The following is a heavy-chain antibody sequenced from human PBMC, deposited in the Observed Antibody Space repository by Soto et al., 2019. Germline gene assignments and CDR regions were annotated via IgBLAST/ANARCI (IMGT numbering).Heavy chain of an antibody. CDR1: GDSVSSNSAA. CDR3: ARLEIYCGADCTRGFGY. J-gene: IGHJ4*02. Sequence: SQALSLTCAISGDSVSSNSAAWNWIRQSPSRVFEWLGRTYYRSKWFNNYALSVKSRITINPDTSKNQFSLQLNSVTPEDTAIYYCARLEIYCGADCTRGFGYWGLGTLVTVSS. V-gene: IGHV6-1*01. CDR2: TYYRSKWFN. D-gene: IGHD2-21*02.